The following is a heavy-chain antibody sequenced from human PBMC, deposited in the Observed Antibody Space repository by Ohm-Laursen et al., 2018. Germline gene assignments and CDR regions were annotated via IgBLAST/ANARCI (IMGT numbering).Heavy chain of an antibody. CDR1: GFTFSSYA. Sequence: SLRLSCAASGFTFSSYAMSWVRQAPGKGLEWVSSISSSSSYIYYADPVKGRFTISRDNAKNSLYLQMNSLRAEDTAVYYCARPTTIYDSSGLDYWGQGTLVTVSS. V-gene: IGHV3-21*01. CDR2: ISSSSSYI. J-gene: IGHJ4*02. D-gene: IGHD3-22*01. CDR3: ARPTTIYDSSGLDY.